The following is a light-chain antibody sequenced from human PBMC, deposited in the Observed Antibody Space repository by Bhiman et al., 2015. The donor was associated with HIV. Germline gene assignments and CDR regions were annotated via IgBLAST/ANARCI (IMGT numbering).Light chain of an antibody. CDR2: QDN. J-gene: IGLJ1*01. CDR1: KLGHKY. CDR3: QAWDSSTGV. Sequence: SYELTQPPSVSVSPGQTASITCSGDKLGHKYTCWYQQKPGQSPVLVIYQDNKRASGIPERISGSNSGDTATLTISGAQAMDEADYYCQAWDSSTGVFGPGTRVTVL. V-gene: IGLV3-1*01.